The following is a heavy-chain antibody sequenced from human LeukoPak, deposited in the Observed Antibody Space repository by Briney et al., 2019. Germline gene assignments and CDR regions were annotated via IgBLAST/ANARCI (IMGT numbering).Heavy chain of an antibody. J-gene: IGHJ6*02. Sequence: GGSLRLSCAASGFTFSSYAMSWVRQAPGKGLEWVSAISGSGGSAYYADSVKGRFTISRDNSKNTLYLQMNSLRAEDTAVYYCAKDTAAAGRYYYYGMDVWGQGTTVTVSS. CDR3: AKDTAAAGRYYYYGMDV. D-gene: IGHD6-13*01. CDR2: ISGSGGSA. V-gene: IGHV3-23*01. CDR1: GFTFSSYA.